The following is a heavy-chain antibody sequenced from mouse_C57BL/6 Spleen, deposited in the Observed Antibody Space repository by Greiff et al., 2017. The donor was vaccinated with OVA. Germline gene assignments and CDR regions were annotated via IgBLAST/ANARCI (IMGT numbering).Heavy chain of an antibody. V-gene: IGHV1-50*01. CDR3: ARRGSSYYAMDY. CDR2: IDPSDSYT. J-gene: IGHJ4*01. D-gene: IGHD1-1*01. Sequence: QVQLQQPGAELVKPGASVKLSCKASGYTFTSYWMQWVKQRPGQGLEWIGEIDPSDSYTNYNQKFKGKATLTVDTSSSTAYMQLSSLTSEDSAVYDCARRGSSYYAMDYWGQGTSVTVSS. CDR1: GYTFTSYW.